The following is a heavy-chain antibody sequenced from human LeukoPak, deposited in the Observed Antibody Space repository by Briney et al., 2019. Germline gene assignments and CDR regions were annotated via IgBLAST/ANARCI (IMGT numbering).Heavy chain of an antibody. Sequence: GGSLRLSCAASGFTFSSYGMHWVRQAPGKGLEWVAVISYDGSNKYYADSVKGRFTISRDNSKNTLYLQMNSLRAEDTVVYYCAKEVSGDYDYWGQGTLVTVSS. V-gene: IGHV3-30*18. CDR2: ISYDGSNK. CDR1: GFTFSSYG. D-gene: IGHD4-17*01. J-gene: IGHJ4*02. CDR3: AKEVSGDYDY.